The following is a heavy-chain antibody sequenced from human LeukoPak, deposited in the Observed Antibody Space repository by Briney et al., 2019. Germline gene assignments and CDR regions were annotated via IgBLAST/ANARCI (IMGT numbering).Heavy chain of an antibody. CDR3: AWNHDGGVFDY. CDR2: IKQDGSEK. V-gene: IGHV3-7*01. Sequence: GGSLRLSCAASGFTFSSYWMSRVRQAPGKGLEWKGNIKQDGSEKYYVDSVKGRFTISRDNAKNSLYLQMNSLRAEDTAVYYCAWNHDGGVFDYWGQGTLVTVSS. D-gene: IGHD2-15*01. CDR1: GFTFSSYW. J-gene: IGHJ4*02.